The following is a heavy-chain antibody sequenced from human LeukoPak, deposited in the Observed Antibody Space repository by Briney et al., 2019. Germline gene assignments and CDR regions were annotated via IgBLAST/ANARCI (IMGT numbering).Heavy chain of an antibody. D-gene: IGHD6-19*01. Sequence: ASVKVSCKASGYTFTGYYMHWVRQAPGQGLEWMGWINPNSGGTNYAQKFQGRVTMTRDTSISTAYMELSRLRSDDTAVYYCARQSSGWEYFDYWGQGTLVTVSS. V-gene: IGHV1-2*02. CDR2: INPNSGGT. J-gene: IGHJ4*02. CDR3: ARQSSGWEYFDY. CDR1: GYTFTGYY.